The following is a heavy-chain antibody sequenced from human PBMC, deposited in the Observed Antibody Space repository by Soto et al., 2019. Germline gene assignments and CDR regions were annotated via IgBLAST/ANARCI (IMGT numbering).Heavy chain of an antibody. CDR2: IGTAGDT. D-gene: IGHD3-22*01. Sequence: EGSLRLSCAASGFTFSSYDMHWVRQATGKGLEWVSAIGTAGDTYYPGSVKGRFTISRENAKNSLYLQMNSLRAEDTAVYYCARDGGYDSSKTYYFDYWGQGTLVTVSS. CDR3: ARDGGYDSSKTYYFDY. V-gene: IGHV3-13*01. CDR1: GFTFSSYD. J-gene: IGHJ4*02.